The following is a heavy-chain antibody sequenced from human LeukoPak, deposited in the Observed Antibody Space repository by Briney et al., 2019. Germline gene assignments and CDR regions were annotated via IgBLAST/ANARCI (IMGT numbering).Heavy chain of an antibody. CDR3: ARGPNYYDSSGYYHYYYYYMDV. CDR1: RYTFTSYG. J-gene: IGHJ6*03. D-gene: IGHD3-22*01. CDR2: IGAYNGNT. V-gene: IGHV1-18*01. Sequence: GASVKVSCKASRYTFTSYGISWVRQAPGQGLEGMGWIGAYNGNTNYAQKLQGRVTMTTDTSTSTAYMELRSLRSDDTAVYYCARGPNYYDSSGYYHYYYYYMDVWGKGTTVTISS.